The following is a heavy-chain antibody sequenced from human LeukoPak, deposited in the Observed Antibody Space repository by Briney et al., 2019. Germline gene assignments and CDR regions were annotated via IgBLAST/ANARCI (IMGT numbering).Heavy chain of an antibody. D-gene: IGHD6-13*01. CDR3: AKATGYSSSWPFDY. CDR1: GFTFSSYA. V-gene: IGHV3-23*01. CDR2: ISGSGGST. J-gene: IGHJ4*02. Sequence: GGSLRLSCSGSGFTFSSYAMSWVRQAPGKGLEWVSAISGSGGSTYYADSVKGRFTISRDNSNNTLYLQMNSLRAEDTAVYYCAKATGYSSSWPFDYWGQGTLVTVSS.